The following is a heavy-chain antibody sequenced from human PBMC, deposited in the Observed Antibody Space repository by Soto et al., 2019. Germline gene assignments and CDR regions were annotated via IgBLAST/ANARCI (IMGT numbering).Heavy chain of an antibody. V-gene: IGHV1-69*12. CDR3: ASLIAAAGPPHSPRYYYGMDV. Sequence: QVQLVQSGAEVKKPGSSVKVSYKASGGTYSSYAISWVRQAPGHGLEWMGGIIPIFGTADYAQKFQGRVTITADESTSSAYMELSSLRSEDTAVYYCASLIAAAGPPHSPRYYYGMDVWGQGTTVTVSS. J-gene: IGHJ6*02. CDR1: GGTYSSYA. CDR2: IIPIFGTA. D-gene: IGHD6-13*01.